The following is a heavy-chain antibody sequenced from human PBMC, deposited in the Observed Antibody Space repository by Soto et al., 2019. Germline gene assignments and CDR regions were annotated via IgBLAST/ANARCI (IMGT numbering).Heavy chain of an antibody. Sequence: QVQLVQSGAEVKKPGSSVKVSCKASGGTFSSYAISWVRQAPGQGLEWMGGIIPIFGTANYAQKFQGRVTITADESTSTAYMELSSLRSEDTAVYYCARDKYYYDSSGYYYYGMDVWGQGTTVTVSS. D-gene: IGHD3-22*01. CDR2: IIPIFGTA. V-gene: IGHV1-69*01. J-gene: IGHJ6*02. CDR1: GGTFSSYA. CDR3: ARDKYYYDSSGYYYYGMDV.